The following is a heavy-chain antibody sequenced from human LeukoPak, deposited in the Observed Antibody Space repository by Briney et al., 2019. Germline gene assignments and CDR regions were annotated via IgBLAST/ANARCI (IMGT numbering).Heavy chain of an antibody. CDR1: GYTFTSYG. V-gene: IGHV1-18*01. J-gene: IGHJ6*02. CDR3: ARDPLAWSGGLLPPLDYYNYGMDV. D-gene: IGHD3-10*01. CDR2: ISAYNGNT. Sequence: ASVKVSCKASGYTFTSYGISWVRQAPGQGLEWMGWISAYNGNTNYAQKLQGRVTMTTDTSTSTAYMELRSLRSDDTAVYYCARDPLAWSGGLLPPLDYYNYGMDVWGQGTTVTVSS.